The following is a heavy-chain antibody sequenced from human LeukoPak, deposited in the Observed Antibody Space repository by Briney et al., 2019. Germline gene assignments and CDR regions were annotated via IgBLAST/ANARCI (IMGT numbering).Heavy chain of an antibody. V-gene: IGHV1-69-2*01. D-gene: IGHD4-23*01. CDR1: GYTFTDYY. CDR3: ATEALLSNSKFVYFDY. CDR2: VDPEDGET. Sequence: GATVKISCKASGYTFTDYYMHWVQQAPGKGLEWMGRVDPEDGETIYAEKFQGRVTITADTSTDTAYMELSSLRSEDTAVYYCATEALLSNSKFVYFDYWGQGTLVTVSS. J-gene: IGHJ4*02.